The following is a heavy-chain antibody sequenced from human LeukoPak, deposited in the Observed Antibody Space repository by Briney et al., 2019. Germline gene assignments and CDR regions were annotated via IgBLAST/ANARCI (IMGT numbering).Heavy chain of an antibody. CDR2: VHHSGST. V-gene: IGHV4-38-2*02. J-gene: IGHJ4*02. Sequence: PSETLSLTCTVSGYSIIRGYHWGWVRQPPGKGLGWLGSVHHSGSTYYNPSLKSRLTVSADTSKNQFSLKLDSVTAAGTAVYFCARVNFNPDYWGQGTLVTVSS. D-gene: IGHD1-14*01. CDR1: GYSIIRGYH. CDR3: ARVNFNPDY.